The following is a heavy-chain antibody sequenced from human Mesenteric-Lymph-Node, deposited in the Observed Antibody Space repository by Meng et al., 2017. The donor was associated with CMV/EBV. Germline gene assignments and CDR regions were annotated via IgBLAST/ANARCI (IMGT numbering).Heavy chain of an antibody. D-gene: IGHD1-26*01. CDR1: GGSFSGYY. Sequence: SETLSLTCAVYGGSFSGYYWSWIRQPPGTGLEWIGEINHSGSTIYNPSLKSRITISVDTSKNQFSLRLSSVTAADTAVYYCARVRVGATSDLDYWGQGTLVTVSS. CDR3: ARVRVGATSDLDY. J-gene: IGHJ4*02. CDR2: INHSGST. V-gene: IGHV4-34*01.